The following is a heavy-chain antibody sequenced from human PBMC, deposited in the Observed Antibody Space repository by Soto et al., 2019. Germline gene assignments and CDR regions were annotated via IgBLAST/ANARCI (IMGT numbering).Heavy chain of an antibody. CDR1: GFTFSSYA. V-gene: IGHV3-30-3*01. D-gene: IGHD5-18*01. Sequence: GGSLRLSCAASGFTFSSYAMHWVRQAPGKGLEWVAVISYDGSNKYYADSVKGRFTISRDNSKNTLYLQMNSLRAEDTAVYYCARGGYDYWGQGTLVTVSS. J-gene: IGHJ4*02. CDR3: ARGGYDY. CDR2: ISYDGSNK.